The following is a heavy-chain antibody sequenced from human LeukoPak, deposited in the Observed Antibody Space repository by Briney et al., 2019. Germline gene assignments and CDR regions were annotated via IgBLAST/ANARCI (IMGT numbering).Heavy chain of an antibody. J-gene: IGHJ4*02. V-gene: IGHV4-31*03. CDR2: IYYSGST. CDR1: GGSISSGGYY. CDR3: ARELFEFRGTVTTSAFDY. Sequence: SETLSLTCTVSGGSISSGGYYWSWIRQHPGKGLEWIGYIYYSGSTYYNPSLKSRVTISVDTSKIQFSLKLSSVTAADTAVYYCARELFEFRGTVTTSAFDYWGQGTLVTVSP. D-gene: IGHD4-11*01.